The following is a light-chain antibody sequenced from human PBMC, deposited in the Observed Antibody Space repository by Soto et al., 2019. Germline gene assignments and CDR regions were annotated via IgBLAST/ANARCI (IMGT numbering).Light chain of an antibody. J-gene: IGLJ2*01. CDR2: DVS. CDR3: CSYAGTYTYVV. V-gene: IGLV2-11*01. CDR1: SSDVGGYNF. Sequence: QSVLTQPRSGSGSPGQSVTISCTGTSSDVGGYNFVSWYQHHPGKAPKVLIYDVSKRPSGVPDRFSGSKSGNTASLTISGLQAEDEADYHCCSYAGTYTYVVFGGVTKVTVL.